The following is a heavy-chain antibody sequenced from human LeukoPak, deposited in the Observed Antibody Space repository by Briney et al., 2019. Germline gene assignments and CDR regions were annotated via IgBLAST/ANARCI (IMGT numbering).Heavy chain of an antibody. Sequence: GGSLRLSCEASGLTFNKYWMTWVRQAPGKGLEWVANIKQDGSEKNYVDSVKGRFTISRDNAKNSLSLRMNSLSAEDTAVYYCATGYSSGWYFYFQHWGQGSLVSVSS. CDR1: GLTFNKYW. D-gene: IGHD6-19*01. V-gene: IGHV3-7*01. J-gene: IGHJ1*01. CDR2: IKQDGSEK. CDR3: ATGYSSGWYFYFQH.